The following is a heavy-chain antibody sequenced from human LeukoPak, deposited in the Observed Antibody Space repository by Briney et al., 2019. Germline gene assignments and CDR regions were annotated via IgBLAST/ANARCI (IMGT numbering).Heavy chain of an antibody. J-gene: IGHJ4*02. D-gene: IGHD4-17*01. CDR1: GGSFSGYY. V-gene: IGHV4-34*01. CDR3: ARGGPSGDPLDY. CDR2: INHSGST. Sequence: SEALSLTCAVYGGSFSGYYWSWIRQPPGKGLEWIWEINHSGSTNYNPSLKSRVTISVDTSKNQFSLKLSSVTAADTDVYYCARGGPSGDPLDYWGQGTLVTVSS.